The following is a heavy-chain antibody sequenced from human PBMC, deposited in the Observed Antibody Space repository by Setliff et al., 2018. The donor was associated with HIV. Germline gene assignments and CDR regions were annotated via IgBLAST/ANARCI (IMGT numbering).Heavy chain of an antibody. V-gene: IGHV1-8*02. CDR3: ARGAAGIAAAASGY. D-gene: IGHD6-13*01. CDR2: MNPNSGNT. Sequence: ASVKVSCKASGYTFPSYDINWVRQATGQGLEWMGWMNPNSGNTGYAQKFQGRVTMTRNTSISTAYMELSSLRSEDTAVYYCARGAAGIAAAASGYWGQGTLVTVSS. J-gene: IGHJ4*02. CDR1: GYTFPSYD.